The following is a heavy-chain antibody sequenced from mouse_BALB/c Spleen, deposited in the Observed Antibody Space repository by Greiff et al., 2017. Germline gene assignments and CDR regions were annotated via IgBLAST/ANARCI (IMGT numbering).Heavy chain of an antibody. D-gene: IGHD2-5*01. J-gene: IGHJ4*01. CDR2: IDPYNSET. CDR3: ARGDYSNSPLDY. V-gene: IGHV1-52*01. Sequence: VQLQQPGAELVRPGASVKLSCKASGYTFTSYWMNWVKQRPEQGLEWIGRIDPYNSETHYNQKFKDKAILTVDKSSSTASMQLSSLTSEDTAVYYCARGDYSNSPLDYWGQGTSVTVSS. CDR1: GYTFTSYW.